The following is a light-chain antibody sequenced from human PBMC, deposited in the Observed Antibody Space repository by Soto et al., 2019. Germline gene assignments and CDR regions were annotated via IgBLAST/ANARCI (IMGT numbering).Light chain of an antibody. CDR2: GAS. CDR1: QNVNSN. J-gene: IGKJ5*01. CDR3: QQYNNCPPIT. Sequence: EIVMTQSPATLSVSPGERATLSCRASQNVNSNLAWYQQKPGQAPRLLIYGASTRATGIPARFSGSGSGTEFSLTITSLQSEDFAVYYCQQYNNCPPITFGQGTRLEMK. V-gene: IGKV3-15*01.